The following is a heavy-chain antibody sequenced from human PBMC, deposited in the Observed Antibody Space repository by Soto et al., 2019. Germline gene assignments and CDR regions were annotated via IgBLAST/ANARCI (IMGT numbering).Heavy chain of an antibody. Sequence: SETLSLTCTVSGDSINNYYWSWIRQPPGKRLEWIGYIYYTGSTTYNPSLESRVTMSVDTSKNQFSLNLRSVNAADTAVYYCAKYRRTAAEGYTLDFWGRGTLVTVS. CDR3: AKYRRTAAEGYTLDF. CDR1: GDSINNYY. J-gene: IGHJ4*02. V-gene: IGHV4-59*01. CDR2: IYYTGST. D-gene: IGHD6-13*01.